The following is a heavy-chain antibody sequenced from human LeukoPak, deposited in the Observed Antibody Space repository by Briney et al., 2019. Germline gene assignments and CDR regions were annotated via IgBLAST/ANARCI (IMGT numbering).Heavy chain of an antibody. Sequence: SETLSLTCAVYGGSFSGYYWSWIRQPPGKGLEWIGEINHSGSTNYNPSLKSRVTISVDTSKNQFSLKLSSVTAADTAVYYCARWVYCSSTSCYTGLGYWGQGTLVTVSS. CDR3: ARWVYCSSTSCYTGLGY. CDR2: INHSGST. CDR1: GGSFSGYY. V-gene: IGHV4-34*01. D-gene: IGHD2-2*02. J-gene: IGHJ4*02.